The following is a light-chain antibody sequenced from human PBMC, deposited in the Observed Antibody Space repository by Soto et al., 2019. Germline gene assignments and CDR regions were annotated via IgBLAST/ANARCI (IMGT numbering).Light chain of an antibody. CDR2: ENA. Sequence: QSVLTQPPSVSAAPGQKVTISCSGSNSNIGNSYVYWYQQFPGAAPKLLMYENAKRASGIPARFSGSKSGAAATLAITGIQTGDEADYYCGTWDSGLSGFVFGTGTKLTVL. CDR3: GTWDSGLSGFV. CDR1: NSNIGNSY. V-gene: IGLV1-51*02. J-gene: IGLJ1*01.